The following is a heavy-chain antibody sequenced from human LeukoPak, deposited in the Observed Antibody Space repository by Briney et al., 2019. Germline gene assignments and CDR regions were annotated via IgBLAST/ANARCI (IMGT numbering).Heavy chain of an antibody. J-gene: IGHJ6*04. CDR2: ISYDGSNK. Sequence: GGSLRLSCAASGFTFSSYGMHWVRQAPGKGLEWVAVISYDGSNKYYADSVKGRFTISRDNSKNTLYLQMNSLRAEDTAVYYCAKEDYGSGTPPFRYYYYGMEVWGKGTTVTVSS. CDR3: AKEDYGSGTPPFRYYYYGMEV. CDR1: GFTFSSYG. V-gene: IGHV3-30*18. D-gene: IGHD3-10*01.